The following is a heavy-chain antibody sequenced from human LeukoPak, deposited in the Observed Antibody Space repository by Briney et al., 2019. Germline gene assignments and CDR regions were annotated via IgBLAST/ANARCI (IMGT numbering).Heavy chain of an antibody. J-gene: IGHJ6*03. CDR2: IYNGGST. CDR3: ARGRGDFWSGYWAGYYYYYMDV. V-gene: IGHV4-59*12. CDR1: GASISRDY. D-gene: IGHD3-3*01. Sequence: KPSETLSLTCTVSGASISRDYWTWIRQPPGKGLEWIGYIYNGGSTTYSPSLNSRVTISLDTSNNQVSLRLSSVTAADTAVYYCARGRGDFWSGYWAGYYYYYMDVWGKGTTVTVSS.